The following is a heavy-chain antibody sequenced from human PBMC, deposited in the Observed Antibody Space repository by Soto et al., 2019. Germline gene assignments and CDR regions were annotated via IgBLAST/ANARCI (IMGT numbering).Heavy chain of an antibody. CDR3: AREGYSYGSSWFDP. J-gene: IGHJ5*02. CDR2: IYHSGST. CDR1: GGSISSGGYS. Sequence: NPSETLSLTCAVSGGSISSGGYSWSWIRQPPGKGLEWIGYIYHSGSTYYNPSLKSRVTISVDRSKNQFSLKLSSVTAADTAVYYCAREGYSYGSSWFDPWGQGTLVTVSS. V-gene: IGHV4-30-2*01. D-gene: IGHD5-18*01.